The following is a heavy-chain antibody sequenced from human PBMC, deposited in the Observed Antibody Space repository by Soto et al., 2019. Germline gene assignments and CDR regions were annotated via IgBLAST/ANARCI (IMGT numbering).Heavy chain of an antibody. D-gene: IGHD2-21*02. V-gene: IGHV4-59*01. Sequence: PSETLSLTCTVSGGSISSYYWSWIRQPPGKGLEWIGYIYYSGSTNYNPSLKSRVTISVDTSKNQFSLKLSSVTAADTAVYYCARRVAAYCGGDCYSNWFDPWGQGTLVTVSS. CDR1: GGSISSYY. J-gene: IGHJ5*02. CDR2: IYYSGST. CDR3: ARRVAAYCGGDCYSNWFDP.